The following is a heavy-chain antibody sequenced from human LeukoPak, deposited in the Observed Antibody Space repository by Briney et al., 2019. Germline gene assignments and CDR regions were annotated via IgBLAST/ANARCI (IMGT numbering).Heavy chain of an antibody. CDR3: AKDMGGPAYCGGDCYSRFFQH. J-gene: IGHJ1*01. CDR2: LSGSGGVT. Sequence: GGSLRLSCAASGFTFSNYAMSWVRQVPGKGLDWVSALSGSGGVTYYTDSVKGRFTVPRDNSKNTLYLQMDSLRAEDTAVYYCAKDMGGPAYCGGDCYSRFFQHWGQGTLVTVS. CDR1: GFTFSNYA. V-gene: IGHV3-23*01. D-gene: IGHD2-21*02.